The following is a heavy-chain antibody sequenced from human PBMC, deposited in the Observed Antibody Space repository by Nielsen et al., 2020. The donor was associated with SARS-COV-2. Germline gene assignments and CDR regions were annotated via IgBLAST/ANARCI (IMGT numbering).Heavy chain of an antibody. V-gene: IGHV3-21*01. CDR2: ISSSSTYI. CDR3: AKEGHTDFWGGNYEVYFYYMDV. CDR1: GFTFSGHT. D-gene: IGHD3-3*01. Sequence: GGSLRLSCAASGFTFSGHTMNWVRQAPGKGLEWVSSISSSSTYIEYADLVKGRFTISRDNAKNSLYLQMNSLRAEDSAVYYCAKEGHTDFWGGNYEVYFYYMDVWGKGTTVTVSS. J-gene: IGHJ6*03.